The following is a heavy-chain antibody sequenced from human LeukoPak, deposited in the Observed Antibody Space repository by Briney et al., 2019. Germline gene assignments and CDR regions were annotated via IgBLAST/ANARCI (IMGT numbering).Heavy chain of an antibody. CDR1: GGSISSYY. Sequence: SETLSLTCTVSGGSISSYYWSWLRQPPGKGLEWIGYIYYSGSTNYNPSLKSRVTISVDTSKNQFSLKLSSVTAADTAVYYCARSSLYYYYYGMDVWGQGTTVTVSS. V-gene: IGHV4-59*08. CDR2: IYYSGST. CDR3: ARSSLYYYYYGMDV. J-gene: IGHJ6*02.